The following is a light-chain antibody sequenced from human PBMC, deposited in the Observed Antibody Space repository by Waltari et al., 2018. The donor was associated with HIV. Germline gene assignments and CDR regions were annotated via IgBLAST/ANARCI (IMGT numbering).Light chain of an antibody. CDR1: LTLSSRY. CDR3: QQYARSPFT. CDR2: NAS. V-gene: IGKV3-20*01. Sequence: EIVLTQSPGTLSLFPAEGATLPCRASLTLSSRYLAWYQQRPGQAPRLLIYNASHRAAGIPERFSGSGSGTDFTLTISRLEPEDFAVYYCQQYARSPFTFGPGTKVDFK. J-gene: IGKJ3*01.